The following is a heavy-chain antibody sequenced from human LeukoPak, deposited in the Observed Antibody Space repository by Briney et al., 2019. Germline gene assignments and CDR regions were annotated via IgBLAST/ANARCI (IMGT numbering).Heavy chain of an antibody. Sequence: GGSLRLSCAASEFTFNRYAMTWVRQAPGKGLEWVGRIKSKTDGATTDYAAPVKGRFAISRDDSKNTLYLQMNSLKTEDTAVYYCTTDCSSIRCYGDGAFAIWGQGTMVTVSS. CDR1: EFTFNRYA. CDR2: IKSKTDGATT. J-gene: IGHJ3*02. V-gene: IGHV3-15*01. D-gene: IGHD2-2*01. CDR3: TTDCSSIRCYGDGAFAI.